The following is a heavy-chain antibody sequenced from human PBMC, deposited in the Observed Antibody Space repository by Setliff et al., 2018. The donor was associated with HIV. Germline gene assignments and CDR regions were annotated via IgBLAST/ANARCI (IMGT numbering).Heavy chain of an antibody. V-gene: IGHV4-59*01. J-gene: IGHJ4*02. D-gene: IGHD3-3*01. CDR3: ARGVNFDN. Sequence: SETLSLTCSVSGGSFSGYYWSWIRQPPGKGLEWIGYIYIYNSGSTNYNPSLTSRVTISVDTSRNQFSLKLTSVTAADTAIYYCARGVNFDNWGQGTQVTVSS. CDR1: GGSFSGYY. CDR2: IYIYNSGST.